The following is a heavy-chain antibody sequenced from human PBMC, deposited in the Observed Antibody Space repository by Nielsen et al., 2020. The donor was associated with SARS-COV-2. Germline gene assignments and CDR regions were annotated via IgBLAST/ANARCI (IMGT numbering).Heavy chain of an antibody. J-gene: IGHJ6*02. CDR1: GFTFDDYA. D-gene: IGHD4-17*01. CDR3: ASDYGDYVNYYYYYGMDV. CDR2: ISWNSGSI. Sequence: LKISCAASGFTFDDYAMHWVRQAPGKGLEWVSGISWNSGSIGYADSVKGRFTISRDNAKNSLYLQMNSLRDEDTAVYYCASDYGDYVNYYYYYGMDVWGQGTTVTVSS. V-gene: IGHV3-9*01.